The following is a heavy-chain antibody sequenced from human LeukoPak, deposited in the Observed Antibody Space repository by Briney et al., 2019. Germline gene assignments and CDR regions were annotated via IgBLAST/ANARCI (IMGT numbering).Heavy chain of an antibody. CDR3: ARVTVDYDFWSGFNNYYYMDV. J-gene: IGHJ6*03. CDR1: DDSITMYY. Sequence: SETLSLTCSVSDDSITMYYWTWIRQPPGKGLEWIGYVDHTGSTNFNPSLNGRVSISRDTTKNLFSLKLSSVTAADTAVYYCARVTVDYDFWSGFNNYYYMDVWGKGTTVTVSS. V-gene: IGHV4-59*01. D-gene: IGHD3-3*01. CDR2: VDHTGST.